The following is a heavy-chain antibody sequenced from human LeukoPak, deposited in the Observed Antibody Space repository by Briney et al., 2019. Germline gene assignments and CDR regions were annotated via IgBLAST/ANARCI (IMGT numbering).Heavy chain of an antibody. CDR2: ISFDGNNK. D-gene: IGHD6-13*01. CDR3: AKRSNPYSSSWPFDY. J-gene: IGHJ4*02. V-gene: IGHV3-30*18. CDR1: AFTLSSYG. Sequence: GGSLRLSCAASAFTLSSYGMHWVRQAPGKGLDWAAIISFDGNNKYYADSVKGRFTISRDNSKNTLYLQMNSLRAEDTAVYYCAKRSNPYSSSWPFDYWGQGTLVTVSS.